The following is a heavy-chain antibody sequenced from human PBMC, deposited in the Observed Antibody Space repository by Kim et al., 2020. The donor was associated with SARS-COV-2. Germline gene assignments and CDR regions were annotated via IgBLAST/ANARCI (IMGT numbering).Heavy chain of an antibody. CDR1: DITVSHNY. V-gene: IGHV3-66*01. J-gene: IGHJ6*02. CDR2: IYAGDRA. D-gene: IGHD1-20*01. CDR3: ARVGRNWDGDYYSYGFDV. Sequence: GGSLRLSCVASDITVSHNYMAWVRQAPGKGLEWVSIIYAGDRADYADSVKGRFTISRDSSKNAVYLQMNSLRVADTAVYYCARVGRNWDGDYYSYGFDVWGQGSTVTVSS.